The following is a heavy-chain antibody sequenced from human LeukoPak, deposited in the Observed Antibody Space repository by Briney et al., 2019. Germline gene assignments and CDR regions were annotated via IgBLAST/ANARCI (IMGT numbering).Heavy chain of an antibody. D-gene: IGHD3-10*01. Sequence: GASVKVSCKASGYTFTSYGISWVRQAPGQGLEWMGWMNPNSGNTGYAQKFQGRVTMTRNTSISTAYMELSSLKSEDTAVYYCARDLFGEFAFDIWGQGTMVTVSS. CDR1: GYTFTSYG. J-gene: IGHJ3*02. V-gene: IGHV1-8*02. CDR2: MNPNSGNT. CDR3: ARDLFGEFAFDI.